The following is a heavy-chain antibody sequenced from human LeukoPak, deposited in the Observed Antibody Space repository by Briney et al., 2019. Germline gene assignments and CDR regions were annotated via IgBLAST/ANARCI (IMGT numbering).Heavy chain of an antibody. J-gene: IGHJ4*02. Sequence: PGGSLRLSCAASGFTFSSYAMSWVRQAPGKGLEWVSAISGSGGSTYYADSVKGRFTISRDNSKNTLYLQMNSLRAEDTAVYYCAKDPGEDYYDSSGYSYFDYWGQGTLVTVSS. V-gene: IGHV3-23*01. D-gene: IGHD3-22*01. CDR1: GFTFSSYA. CDR2: ISGSGGST. CDR3: AKDPGEDYYDSSGYSYFDY.